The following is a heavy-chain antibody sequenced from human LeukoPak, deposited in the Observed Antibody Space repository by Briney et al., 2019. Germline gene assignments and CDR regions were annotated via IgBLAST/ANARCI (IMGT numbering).Heavy chain of an antibody. J-gene: IGHJ4*02. CDR1: GGSISSSNW. V-gene: IGHV4-4*02. CDR2: IYHSGST. CDR3: AANYYGSGSCEY. D-gene: IGHD3-10*01. Sequence: SGTLSLTCAVSGGSISSSNWWSWVRPPPGKGLEWIGEIYHSGSTSYNPSLQSRVTMSVDKSKNQFSLTLNSVTAADTAVYYCAANYYGSGSCEYWGQGTLVTVSS.